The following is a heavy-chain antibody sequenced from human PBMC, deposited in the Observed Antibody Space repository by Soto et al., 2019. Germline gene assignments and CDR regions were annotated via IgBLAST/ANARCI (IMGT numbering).Heavy chain of an antibody. V-gene: IGHV4-59*01. CDR1: GGSISSYY. J-gene: IGHJ4*02. CDR3: ARTAMAEGSSDFDY. Sequence: QVQLQESGPGLVKPSETLSLTCTVSGGSISSYYWSWIRQPPGKGLEWIGYIYYSGSTNYNPSLKTRLTISVATSKNQFPLKLSSVTAADTAVYYCARTAMAEGSSDFDYWGQGTLVTVSS. CDR2: IYYSGST.